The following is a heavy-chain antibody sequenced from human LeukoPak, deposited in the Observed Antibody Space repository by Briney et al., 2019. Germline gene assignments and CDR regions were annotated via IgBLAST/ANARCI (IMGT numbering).Heavy chain of an antibody. V-gene: IGHV3-9*01. D-gene: IGHD4-11*01. J-gene: IGHJ4*02. CDR2: ISWNSGRT. CDR3: AKTMRLQSNYFDS. Sequence: GGSLRLSCAASGFTFGDYAMHWVRQAPGKGLEGVSGISWNSGRTAYADSVKGRFTISRDNVKNSLSLQMNSLTAEDTALYYCAKTMRLQSNYFDSWGQGTLVTVSS. CDR1: GFTFGDYA.